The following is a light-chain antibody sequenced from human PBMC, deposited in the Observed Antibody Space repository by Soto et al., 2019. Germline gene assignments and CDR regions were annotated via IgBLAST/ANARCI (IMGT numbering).Light chain of an antibody. J-gene: IGKJ4*01. CDR2: GAS. CDR1: QSVSSSY. Sequence: EIVLTQSPGTLSLSPGERATLSCRASQSVSSSYLAWYQQKPGQAPRLLIYGASSRATGIPDRFSGSGSGTDFTLTISRLEPEDFAVYYCQQYGSPLTFGGGTEVEIK. CDR3: QQYGSPLT. V-gene: IGKV3-20*01.